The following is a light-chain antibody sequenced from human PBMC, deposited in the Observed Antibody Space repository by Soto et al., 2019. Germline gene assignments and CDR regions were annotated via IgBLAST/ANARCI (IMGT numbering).Light chain of an antibody. CDR2: NVN. CDR3: QSYDTSPSGYV. J-gene: IGLJ1*01. V-gene: IGLV2-8*01. Sequence: QSVLAQPPSASGSPGQAVTISCTGTSRDIGGYDFVSWYQVRPGEAPQLIIYNVNGRPSGVPRRFSGSKSGNTASLTVSGLQAEDEADYYCQSYDTSPSGYVFGTGTKVTVL. CDR1: SRDIGGYDF.